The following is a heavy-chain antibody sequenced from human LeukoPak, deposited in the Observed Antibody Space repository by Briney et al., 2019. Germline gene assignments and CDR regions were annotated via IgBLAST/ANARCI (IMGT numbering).Heavy chain of an antibody. CDR2: MNPNSGNT. J-gene: IGHJ3*02. V-gene: IGHV1-8*01. D-gene: IGHD3-9*01. CDR1: GYTFTSYD. Sequence: ASVKVSCKASGYTFTSYDINWVRQATGQGLEWMGWMNPNSGNTGYAQKFQGRVTMTRNTSTSTAYMELSSLRSEDTAVYYCASTLNTPDILILPDAFDIWGQGTMVTVSS. CDR3: ASTLNTPDILILPDAFDI.